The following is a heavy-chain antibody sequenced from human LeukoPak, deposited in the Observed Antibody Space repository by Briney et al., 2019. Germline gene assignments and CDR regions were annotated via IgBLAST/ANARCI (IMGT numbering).Heavy chain of an antibody. J-gene: IGHJ4*02. Sequence: GGSLRLSCAASGFTFSSYGMHWVRQAPGKGLEWVAVIWYDGSNKYYADSVKGRFTISRDNSKNTLYLQMNSLRAEDTAVYHCARGLLLWFGAFDYWGQGTLVTVSS. V-gene: IGHV3-33*01. CDR1: GFTFSSYG. CDR2: IWYDGSNK. D-gene: IGHD3-10*01. CDR3: ARGLLLWFGAFDY.